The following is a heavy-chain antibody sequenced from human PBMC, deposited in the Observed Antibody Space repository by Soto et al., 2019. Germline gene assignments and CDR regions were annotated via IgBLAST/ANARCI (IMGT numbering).Heavy chain of an antibody. D-gene: IGHD3-22*01. CDR2: INPNSGGT. Sequence: ASVKVSFKASGYTFTGYYMHWVRQAPGQGLEWMGWINPNSGGTNYAQKFQGRVTMTRDTSISTAYMELSRLRSDDTAVYYCARAGKEYYDSSGYRLYYFDYWGQGTLVTVSS. CDR1: GYTFTGYY. V-gene: IGHV1-2*02. J-gene: IGHJ4*02. CDR3: ARAGKEYYDSSGYRLYYFDY.